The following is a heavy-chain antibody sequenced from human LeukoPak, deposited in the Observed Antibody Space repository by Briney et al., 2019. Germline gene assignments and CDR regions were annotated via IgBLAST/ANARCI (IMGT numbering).Heavy chain of an antibody. CDR2: IYYSGST. Sequence: SETLSLTRTASGGSISSYYWSWIRQPPGKGLEWIGYIYYSGSTNYNPSLKSRVTISVDTSKNQFSLKLSSVTAADTAVYYCARSGCDSTIREAFDIWGQGTMVTVSS. J-gene: IGHJ3*02. CDR3: ARSGCDSTIREAFDI. V-gene: IGHV4-59*01. CDR1: GGSISSYY. D-gene: IGHD2/OR15-2a*01.